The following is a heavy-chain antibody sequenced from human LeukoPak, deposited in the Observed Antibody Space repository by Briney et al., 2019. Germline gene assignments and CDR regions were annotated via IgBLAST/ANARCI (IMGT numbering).Heavy chain of an antibody. CDR2: ISSSGSTI. CDR1: GFTFSDYY. D-gene: IGHD6-19*01. CDR3: ARGDSSGWPVHWFDP. V-gene: IGHV3-11*01. J-gene: IGHJ5*02. Sequence: GGSLRLSCAASGFTFSDYYMSWIRQAPGKGLEWVSYISSSGSTIYYADSVKGRFTISRDNAKNSLYLQMNSLRAEDTAVYYCARGDSSGWPVHWFDPWGQGTLVTVSS.